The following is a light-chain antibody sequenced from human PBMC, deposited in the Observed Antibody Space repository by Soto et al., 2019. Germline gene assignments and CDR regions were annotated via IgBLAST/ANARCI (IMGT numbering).Light chain of an antibody. Sequence: DIQMTQSPSTLSASVGDRVAITCRASQNIGSRLAWYQQKPDEAPKLLIYDASSLESGVPSRFSGSGSGTEFTLTISSLQPDDFATYYCQQYHEYWFGQGTKVDIK. CDR3: QQYHEYW. J-gene: IGKJ1*01. CDR2: DAS. CDR1: QNIGSR. V-gene: IGKV1-5*01.